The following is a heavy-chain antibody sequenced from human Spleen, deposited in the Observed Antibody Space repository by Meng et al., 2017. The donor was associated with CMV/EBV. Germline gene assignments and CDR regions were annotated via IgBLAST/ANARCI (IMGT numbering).Heavy chain of an antibody. CDR3: ARGLSGSGTYYPDAFDL. V-gene: IGHV3-66*02. CDR1: TVTRNY. CDR2: IYSGSST. Sequence: TVTRNYIGWVRQAPGKGLEWVSVIYSGSSTYYADSVKGRFTLSRDNSKNTLYLQMRSLRPDDMAVYYCARGLSGSGTYYPDAFDLWGQGTMVTVSS. D-gene: IGHD3-10*01. J-gene: IGHJ3*01.